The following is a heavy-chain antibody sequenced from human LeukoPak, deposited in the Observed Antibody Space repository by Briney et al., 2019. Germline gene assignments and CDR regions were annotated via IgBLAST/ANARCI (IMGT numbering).Heavy chain of an antibody. CDR1: GGSVSNYYW. CDR3: AHIGEVGSSSWYYYNWFDP. Sequence: TLSLTCTVSGGSVSNYYWSWIRQPPGKALEWLALIYWDDDKRYSPSLKSRLTITKDTSKNQVVLTMTNMDPVDTATYYCAHIGEVGSSSWYYYNWFDPWGQGTLVTVSS. V-gene: IGHV2-5*08. D-gene: IGHD6-13*01. CDR2: IYWDDDK. J-gene: IGHJ5*02.